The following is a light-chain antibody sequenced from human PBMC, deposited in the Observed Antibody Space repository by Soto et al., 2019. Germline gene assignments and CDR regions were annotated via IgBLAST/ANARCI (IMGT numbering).Light chain of an antibody. V-gene: IGLV2-23*02. CDR1: SSDVGNYKL. J-gene: IGLJ1*01. Sequence: QSALTQPASVSGSPGQSITISCTGTSSDVGNYKLVSWYQQHPGKAPKLMIYEVSKRPSGASNRFSGSKSGNTASLTISGLQAEDEADYYCCSHAGSSTYVFGTGTKVTVL. CDR3: CSHAGSSTYV. CDR2: EVS.